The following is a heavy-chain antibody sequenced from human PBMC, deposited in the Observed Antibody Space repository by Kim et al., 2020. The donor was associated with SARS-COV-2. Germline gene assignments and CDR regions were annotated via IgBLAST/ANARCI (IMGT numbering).Heavy chain of an antibody. CDR2: INTNTGNP. Sequence: ASVKVSCKASGYTFTSYAMNWVRQAPGQGLEWMGWINTNTGNPTYAQGFTGRFVFSLDTSVSTAYLQISSLKAEDTAVYYCARGSPMADFWSGYPTYFDYWGQGTLVTVSS. D-gene: IGHD3-3*01. V-gene: IGHV7-4-1*02. CDR3: ARGSPMADFWSGYPTYFDY. J-gene: IGHJ4*02. CDR1: GYTFTSYA.